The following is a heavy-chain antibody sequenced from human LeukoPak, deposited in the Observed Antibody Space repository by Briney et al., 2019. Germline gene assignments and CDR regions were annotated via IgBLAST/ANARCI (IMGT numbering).Heavy chain of an antibody. D-gene: IGHD5-12*01. V-gene: IGHV4-34*01. CDR1: GGSFSGYY. Sequence: SETLSLTCAVYGGSFSGYYWSWIRQPPGKGLEWIGEINHSGSTNYNPSLKSRVTISVDTSKNQFSLKLSSVTAADTAVYYCARVSYGGYGRKNDYWGQGTLVTVSS. J-gene: IGHJ4*02. CDR3: ARVSYGGYGRKNDY. CDR2: INHSGST.